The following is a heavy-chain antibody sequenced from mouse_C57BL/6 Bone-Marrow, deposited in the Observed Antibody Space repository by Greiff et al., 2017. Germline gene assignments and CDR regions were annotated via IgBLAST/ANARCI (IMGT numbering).Heavy chain of an antibody. CDR2: IYPGSGST. V-gene: IGHV1-55*01. CDR1: GYTFTSYW. CDR3: ARGGGICYDDDVLLAMDY. J-gene: IGHJ4*01. D-gene: IGHD2-4*01. Sequence: QVQLQQPGAELVKPGASVKMSCKASGYTFTSYWITWVKQRPGQGLEWIGDIYPGSGSTNYNEKFKSKATLTVDTSSSTAYMQLSSLTSEDSAVYYCARGGGICYDDDVLLAMDYWGQGTSVTVSA.